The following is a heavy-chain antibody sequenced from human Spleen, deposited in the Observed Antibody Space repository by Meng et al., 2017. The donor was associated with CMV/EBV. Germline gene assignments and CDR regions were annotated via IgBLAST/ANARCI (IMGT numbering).Heavy chain of an antibody. J-gene: IGHJ4*02. CDR2: TYYRSRWYN. CDR1: VSSNFAA. D-gene: IGHD5-24*01. Sequence: VSSNFAAWNWIRQSPSRGLEWLGRTYYRSRWYNEYAVSVKSRITINPDTSNNQFSLHLSSVTPEDTAVYYCARDAQRDMAASGFDYWGQGTLVTVSS. CDR3: ARDAQRDMAASGFDY. V-gene: IGHV6-1*01.